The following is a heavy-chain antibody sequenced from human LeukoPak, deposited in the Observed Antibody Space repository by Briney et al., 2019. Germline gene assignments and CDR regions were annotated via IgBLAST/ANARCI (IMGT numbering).Heavy chain of an antibody. CDR2: ISWNSGSI. V-gene: IGHV3-9*01. Sequence: PGRSLRLSCAASGFTFDDYAMHWVRQAPGKGLEWVSGISWNSGSIGYADSVKGRFTISRDNAKNSLDLQMNSLRAEDTALYYCAKGQGYSYGYVDYWGQGTLVTVSS. D-gene: IGHD5-18*01. CDR1: GFTFDDYA. CDR3: AKGQGYSYGYVDY. J-gene: IGHJ4*02.